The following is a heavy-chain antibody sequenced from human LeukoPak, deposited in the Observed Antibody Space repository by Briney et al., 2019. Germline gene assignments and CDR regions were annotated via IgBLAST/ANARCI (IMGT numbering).Heavy chain of an antibody. CDR1: GGSFSGYY. CDR3: ARGLFWSGYYHFDY. D-gene: IGHD3-3*01. Sequence: TSETLSLTCAVYGGSFSGYYWSWIRQPPGKGLEWIGEINHSGSTNYNPSLKSRDTISVDTSKNQFSLKLSSVTAADTAVYYCARGLFWSGYYHFDYWGQGTLVTVSS. CDR2: INHSGST. J-gene: IGHJ4*02. V-gene: IGHV4-34*01.